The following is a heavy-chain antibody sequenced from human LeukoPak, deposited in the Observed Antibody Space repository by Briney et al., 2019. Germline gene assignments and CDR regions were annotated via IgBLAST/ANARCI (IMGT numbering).Heavy chain of an antibody. V-gene: IGHV1-2*02. CDR2: INPNSGGT. Sequence: ASVKVSCKASGYTFTGYYMHWVRQAPGQGLEWMGWINPNSGGTNYAQKFQGRVTMTRDTSISTAYMELSRLRSDDTAVYYCARVRLGNRGFDYWGQGTLVTVSS. CDR1: GYTFTGYY. J-gene: IGHJ4*02. D-gene: IGHD6-19*01. CDR3: ARVRLGNRGFDY.